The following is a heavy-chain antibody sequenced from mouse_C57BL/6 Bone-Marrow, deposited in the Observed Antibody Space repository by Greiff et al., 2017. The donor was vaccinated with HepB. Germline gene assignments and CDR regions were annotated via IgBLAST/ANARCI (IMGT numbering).Heavy chain of an antibody. Sequence: EVQLQQSGPVLVKPGASVKMSCKASGYTFTDYYMNWVKQSHGKSLEWIGVINPYNGGTSYNQKFKGKATLTVDKSSSTAYMELNSLTSEDSAVYYCARGGRLEGFAYWGQGTLVTVSA. CDR2: INPYNGGT. V-gene: IGHV1-19*01. D-gene: IGHD2-4*01. CDR3: ARGGRLEGFAY. J-gene: IGHJ3*01. CDR1: GYTFTDYY.